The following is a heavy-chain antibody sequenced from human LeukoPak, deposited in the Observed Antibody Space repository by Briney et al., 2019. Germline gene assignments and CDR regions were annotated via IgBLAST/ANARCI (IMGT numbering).Heavy chain of an antibody. J-gene: IGHJ4*02. Sequence: GGSLRLSCAASGFTFSSYGMSWVRQAPGKGLEWVSAINGGGASKDYADSVKVRITISRDNSKNTLYLQMNSVRAEDTAVYYCAKDRECGGNSGLMCLFDYWGQRTLVRVSS. D-gene: IGHD4-23*01. CDR2: INGGGASK. CDR3: AKDRECGGNSGLMCLFDY. CDR1: GFTFSSYG. V-gene: IGHV3-23*01.